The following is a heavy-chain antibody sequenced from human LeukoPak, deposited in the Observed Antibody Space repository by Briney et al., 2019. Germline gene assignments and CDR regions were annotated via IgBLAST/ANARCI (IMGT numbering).Heavy chain of an antibody. V-gene: IGHV3-21*01. D-gene: IGHD3-10*01. Sequence: GGSLRLSCAASGFTFSSYSMNWVRQAPGKGLEWVSSISSSSSYIYYADSVKGRFTISRDNAKNSLYLQMNSLRAEDTAVYYCARSGLLWFGELLPVLDYWGQGTLVTISS. J-gene: IGHJ4*02. CDR2: ISSSSSYI. CDR1: GFTFSSYS. CDR3: ARSGLLWFGELLPVLDY.